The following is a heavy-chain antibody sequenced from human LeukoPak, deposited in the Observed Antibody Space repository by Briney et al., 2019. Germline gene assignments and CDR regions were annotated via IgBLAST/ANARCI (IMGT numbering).Heavy chain of an antibody. V-gene: IGHV3-53*01. D-gene: IGHD3-16*01. CDR1: GFTVSSNY. CDR2: IYSGGST. Sequence: PGGSLRLSRAASGFTVSSNYMSWVGQAPGKGLEWVSVIYSGGSTYYADSVKGRFTISRDNSKNTLYLQMSSLRTADTAVYYCARDVGDEGNYWGQGTLVTVSS. J-gene: IGHJ4*02. CDR3: ARDVGDEGNY.